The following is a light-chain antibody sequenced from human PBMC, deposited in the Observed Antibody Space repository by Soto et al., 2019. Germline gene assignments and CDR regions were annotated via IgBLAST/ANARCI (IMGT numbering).Light chain of an antibody. J-gene: IGKJ5*01. CDR2: DAS. V-gene: IGKV3-11*01. CDR1: RTLLRGY. Sequence: EVTLIQSPATVSLSPGETATLSCGASRTLLRGYLAWYQQKPGQAPRLLIYDASNRATGIPARFSGSGSGTDFTLTISSLEPEDFAVYYCQQRSNWPPDNFGQGTRLEIK. CDR3: QQRSNWPPDN.